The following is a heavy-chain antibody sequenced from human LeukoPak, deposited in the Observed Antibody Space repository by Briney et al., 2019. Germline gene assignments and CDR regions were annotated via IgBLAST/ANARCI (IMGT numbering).Heavy chain of an antibody. V-gene: IGHV3-30-3*01. D-gene: IGHD6-13*01. CDR3: ARDVSPGGRQLQIFDY. J-gene: IGHJ4*02. Sequence: GGSLRLSCAASGFTFSSYAMHWVRQAPGKGLEWVAVISYDGSNKYYADSVKGRFTISRDNSKNTLYLQMNSLRAEDTAVYYCARDVSPGGRQLQIFDYWGQGTLVTVSS. CDR1: GFTFSSYA. CDR2: ISYDGSNK.